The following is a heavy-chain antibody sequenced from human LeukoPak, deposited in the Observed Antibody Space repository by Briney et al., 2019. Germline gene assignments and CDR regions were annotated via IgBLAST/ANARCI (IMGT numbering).Heavy chain of an antibody. Sequence: GGSLRLSCSASGFTFSSFGMLWVRQAPGKGLEWVAVISYDGSNKYYADSVKGRFTISRDNSKNTLYLQMNSLRAEDTAVYYCAKDLDSSGWYRDYYYYGRDVWGQGTTVTVSS. CDR1: GFTFSSFG. D-gene: IGHD6-13*01. CDR3: AKDLDSSGWYRDYYYYGRDV. V-gene: IGHV3-30*18. J-gene: IGHJ6*02. CDR2: ISYDGSNK.